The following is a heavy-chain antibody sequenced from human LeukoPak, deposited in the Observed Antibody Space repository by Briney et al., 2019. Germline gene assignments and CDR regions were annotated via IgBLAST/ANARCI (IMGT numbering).Heavy chain of an antibody. CDR1: GFIFGDYA. V-gene: IGHV3-30*04. J-gene: IGHJ4*02. Sequence: GGSLRLSCAASGFIFGDYAMHWVRQAPGKGLEWVAAIAFDDTDRYYIDSVKGRFTISRDDSKNTLYLHMTSLRAEDTSVYYCTNSDDYGDYWGQGTLVTVSS. CDR3: TNSDDYGDY. CDR2: IAFDDTDR.